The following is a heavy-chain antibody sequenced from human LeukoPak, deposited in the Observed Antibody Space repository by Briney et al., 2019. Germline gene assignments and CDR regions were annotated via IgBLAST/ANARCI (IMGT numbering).Heavy chain of an antibody. V-gene: IGHV1-69*05. CDR2: IIPIFGTA. CDR3: ARGSSSWYVEDYYYYMDV. J-gene: IGHJ6*03. D-gene: IGHD6-13*01. CDR1: GGTFSSYA. Sequence: SVKVSCKASGGTFSSYAISWVRQAPGQGLEWMGGIIPIFGTANYAQKFQGRVTITTDESTSIAYMELSSLRSEDTAVYYCARGSSSWYVEDYYYYMDVWGKGTSVTVSS.